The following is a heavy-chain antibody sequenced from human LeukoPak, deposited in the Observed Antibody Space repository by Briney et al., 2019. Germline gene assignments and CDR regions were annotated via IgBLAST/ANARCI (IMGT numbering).Heavy chain of an antibody. V-gene: IGHV4-59*08. J-gene: IGHJ4*02. CDR1: GGSVSNDY. Sequence: PSETLSLTCTVSGGSVSNDYWSWIRQPPGKGLEWIGYIHYSGSTTYNASLKSRVTISVDTSKNQFSLKLSSVTAADTAIYYCARHNVLSYFDYWGQGTLVTVSS. D-gene: IGHD4/OR15-4a*01. CDR3: ARHNVLSYFDY. CDR2: IHYSGST.